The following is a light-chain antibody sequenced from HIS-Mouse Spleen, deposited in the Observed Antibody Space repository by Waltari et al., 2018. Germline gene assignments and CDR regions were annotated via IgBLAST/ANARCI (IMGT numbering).Light chain of an antibody. CDR2: EDS. V-gene: IGLV3-10*01. J-gene: IGLJ1*01. Sequence: SYELTQPPSVSVSPGQTARITCPGDALPKKYAYWYQQKSGQAPVLVIYEDSKRPSGIPERFSGSNSGNTATLTISGTQAMDEADYYCQVWDSSSDHYVFGTGTKVTVL. CDR3: QVWDSSSDHYV. CDR1: ALPKKY.